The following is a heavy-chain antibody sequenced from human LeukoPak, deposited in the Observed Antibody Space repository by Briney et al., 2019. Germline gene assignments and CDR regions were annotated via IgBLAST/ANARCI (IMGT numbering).Heavy chain of an antibody. CDR2: ISSSGSTI. CDR3: ARGRGYGYWEDAFDI. Sequence: PGGSLRLSCAASGFTFSSYEMNWVRQAPGKGLEWVSYISSSGSTIYYADSVKGRFTISRDNAKNSLYLQMNGLRAEDTAVYYCARGRGYGYWEDAFDIWGQGTMVTVSS. CDR1: GFTFSSYE. D-gene: IGHD5-18*01. J-gene: IGHJ3*02. V-gene: IGHV3-48*03.